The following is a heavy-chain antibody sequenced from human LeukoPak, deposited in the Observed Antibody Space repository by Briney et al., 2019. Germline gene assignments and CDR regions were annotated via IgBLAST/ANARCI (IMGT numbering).Heavy chain of an antibody. D-gene: IGHD3-10*02. CDR3: ARGGTFVREATYHYDMDV. V-gene: IGHV1-69*13. J-gene: IGHJ6*04. CDR2: IIPIFGTT. CDR1: GGTFSNYA. Sequence: ASVKVSCKASGGTFSNYAISWVRQAPGQGLEWMGGIIPIFGTTNYAQKFQGRVTITADESTTTAYMELSSLRSEDTAVYYWARGGTFVREATYHYDMDVWGKGTTVTVSS.